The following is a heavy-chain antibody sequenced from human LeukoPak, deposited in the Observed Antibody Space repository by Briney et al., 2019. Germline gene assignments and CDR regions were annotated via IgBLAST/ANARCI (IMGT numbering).Heavy chain of an antibody. CDR3: ARRQGIAVAPFDY. D-gene: IGHD6-19*01. CDR1: GGSISSGGYY. J-gene: IGHJ4*02. V-gene: IGHV4-30-2*01. Sequence: PSQTLSLTCTVSGGSISSGGYYWSWIRQPPGKGLEWIGYIYHSGSTNYNPSLKSRVTISVDTSKNQFSLKLSSVTAADTAVYYCARRQGIAVAPFDYWGQGTLVTVSS. CDR2: IYHSGST.